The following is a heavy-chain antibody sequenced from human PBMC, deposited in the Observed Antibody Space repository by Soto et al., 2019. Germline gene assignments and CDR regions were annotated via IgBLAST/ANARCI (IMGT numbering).Heavy chain of an antibody. D-gene: IGHD6-6*01. CDR1: GFTFGSYA. V-gene: IGHV3-23*01. CDR3: AKRREQLLDY. J-gene: IGHJ4*02. Sequence: EVQLLESGGGLVRPGGSLRLSCAASGFTFGSYAMSWVRQAPGKGLEWVSVISGSGTNTYYADSVKGRFTISRDNFNKMLDLQMDSLRAEDTAVYYCAKRREQLLDYWGQGILVTVSS. CDR2: ISGSGTNT.